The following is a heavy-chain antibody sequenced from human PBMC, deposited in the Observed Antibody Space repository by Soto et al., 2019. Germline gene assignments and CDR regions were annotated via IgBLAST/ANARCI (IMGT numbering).Heavy chain of an antibody. D-gene: IGHD3-22*01. J-gene: IGHJ4*02. CDR3: ARKDRSSGYYY. Sequence: QVQLQESGPGLVKPSETLSLTCTVSGGSISSYYWSWIRQPPGKGLEWIGYIYYSGSTNYNPSLKSRVTISVDTSKNQFSLKLSSVTAADTAVYYCARKDRSSGYYYWGQGTLVTVSS. CDR1: GGSISSYY. CDR2: IYYSGST. V-gene: IGHV4-59*01.